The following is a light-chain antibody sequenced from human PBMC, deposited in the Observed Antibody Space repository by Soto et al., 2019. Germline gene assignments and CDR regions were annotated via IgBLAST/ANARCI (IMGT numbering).Light chain of an antibody. CDR3: QQYGNSPLT. V-gene: IGKV3-15*01. CDR2: GAS. CDR1: QSVSSN. Sequence: EIVMTQSPATLSVSPGERATLSCRASQSVSSNLAWYQQKPGQAPRLLIYGASTRATGIPARFSGSGSGTEFTLTISSLQSEDFAVYYCQQYGNSPLTFGGGT. J-gene: IGKJ4*01.